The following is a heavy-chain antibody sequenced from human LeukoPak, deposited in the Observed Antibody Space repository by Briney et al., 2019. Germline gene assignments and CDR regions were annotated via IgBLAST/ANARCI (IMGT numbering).Heavy chain of an antibody. V-gene: IGHV5-51*01. Sequence: GESLKISCKGSGYSFTSYWIGWVRQMPGKGLEWTGIIYPGDSDTRYSPSFQGQVTISADKSISTAYLQWSSLKASDTAMYYCARHTIFGVVTNRASYYYMDVWGKGTTVTVSS. CDR2: IYPGDSDT. D-gene: IGHD3-3*01. J-gene: IGHJ6*03. CDR1: GYSFTSYW. CDR3: ARHTIFGVVTNRASYYYMDV.